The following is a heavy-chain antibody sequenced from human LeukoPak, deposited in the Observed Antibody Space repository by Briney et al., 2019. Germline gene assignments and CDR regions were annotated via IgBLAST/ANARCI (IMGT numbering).Heavy chain of an antibody. CDR1: GFTFSNAW. J-gene: IGHJ4*02. V-gene: IGHV3-15*01. CDR2: IKSKPAGGTT. CDR3: TTHGSPSDFDY. D-gene: IGHD2-15*01. Sequence: GGSLRLSCAASGFTFSNAWMSWVRQAPGKGLEWVDRIKSKPAGGTTDHAAPVKGRFTISRDDSKNTLYLQMNSLKTEDTAVYYCTTHGSPSDFDYWGQGTLVTVSS.